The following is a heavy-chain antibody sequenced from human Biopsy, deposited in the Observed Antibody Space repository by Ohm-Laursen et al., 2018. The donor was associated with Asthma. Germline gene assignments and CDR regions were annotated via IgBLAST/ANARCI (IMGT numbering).Heavy chain of an antibody. J-gene: IGHJ6*02. Sequence: SVKVSCKAPGGTFSNFAISWVRQAPGQGLEWLGGIMTVFGTTNYAQKFQGRVTITADESTSTAYMEVTGLRSEDTAIYYCARCQVGYSSGWSLLLKKIYYSGMDVWGQGTAVTVS. CDR3: ARCQVGYSSGWSLLLKKIYYSGMDV. V-gene: IGHV1-69*13. D-gene: IGHD6-19*01. CDR2: IMTVFGTT. CDR1: GGTFSNFA.